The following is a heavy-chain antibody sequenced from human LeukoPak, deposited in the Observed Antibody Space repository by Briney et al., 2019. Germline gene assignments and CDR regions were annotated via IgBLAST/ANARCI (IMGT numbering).Heavy chain of an antibody. J-gene: IGHJ1*01. D-gene: IGHD3-9*01. CDR1: GFTFTNYG. V-gene: IGHV3-23*01. CDR3: AKGYFDYEGYFQH. Sequence: GGSLRLSCAASGFTFTNYGMSWVRQAPGKGLEWVSAISGSGGSTYYADSVEGRFTISRDNSKNTLYLQMNSLRAGDTAVYYCAKGYFDYEGYFQHWGQGTLVTVSS. CDR2: ISGSGGST.